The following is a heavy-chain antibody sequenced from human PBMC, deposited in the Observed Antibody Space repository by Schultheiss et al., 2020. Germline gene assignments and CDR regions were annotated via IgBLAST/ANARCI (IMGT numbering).Heavy chain of an antibody. D-gene: IGHD1-26*01. Sequence: GGSLRLSCAASGFTFSSYAMSWVRQAPGKGLEWVSAISGSGGPTYYADSVKGRFTISRDTPKNTLYLQMNSLRAEDTAVYYCARGSVVDVWGQGTTVTVSS. J-gene: IGHJ6*02. V-gene: IGHV3-23*01. CDR1: GFTFSSYA. CDR2: ISGSGGPT. CDR3: ARGSVVDV.